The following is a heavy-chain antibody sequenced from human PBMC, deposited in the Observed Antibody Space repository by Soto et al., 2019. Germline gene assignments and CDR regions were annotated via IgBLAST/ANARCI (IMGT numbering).Heavy chain of an antibody. CDR2: IKQDGSEK. CDR1: GFPFSRYW. CDR3: GRDLPSISGRPGGWFDP. J-gene: IGHJ5*02. Sequence: EVQLVESGGGLVQPGGSLSLSCAAFGFPFSRYWMSWLRQAPGKGLEWVANIKQDGSEKSYVDSVKGRFSNSRDNAKNSLYLQMNSLRAEDTAVYFCGRDLPSISGRPGGWFDPWGQGTLVTVSS. V-gene: IGHV3-7*01. D-gene: IGHD6-6*01.